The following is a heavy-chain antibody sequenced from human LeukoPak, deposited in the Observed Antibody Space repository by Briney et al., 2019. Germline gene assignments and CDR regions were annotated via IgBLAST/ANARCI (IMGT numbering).Heavy chain of an antibody. V-gene: IGHV4-4*07. Sequence: SETLSLTCTVSGGSISSYYWRWIRQPAGKGLEWIGRIYTSGSTNYHPSLRRRVIMSVNTSKNQFSLKLSSVTAADTAVYYCAREAYSGSYYCDYWGQGTLVTVSS. D-gene: IGHD1-26*01. CDR1: GGSISSYY. J-gene: IGHJ4*02. CDR3: AREAYSGSYYCDY. CDR2: IYTSGST.